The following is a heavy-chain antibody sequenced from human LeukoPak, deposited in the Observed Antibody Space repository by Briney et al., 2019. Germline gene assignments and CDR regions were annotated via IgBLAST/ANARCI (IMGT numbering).Heavy chain of an antibody. CDR1: DASLSGLR. D-gene: IGHD1-26*01. CDR3: ARGSPYAWEFQQS. CDR2: MDHTGAT. Sequence: SETLSLTCGVFDASLSGLRWSWIRQPPGKGLEWIGEMDHTGATTYNPSLKSRLTMSVDTSKSHFSLQLSSVTAADTGVYYCARGSPYAWEFQQSWGQGTLVTVSS. J-gene: IGHJ5*02. V-gene: IGHV4-34*01.